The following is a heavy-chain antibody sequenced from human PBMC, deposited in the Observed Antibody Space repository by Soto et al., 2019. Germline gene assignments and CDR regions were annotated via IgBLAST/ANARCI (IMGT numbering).Heavy chain of an antibody. J-gene: IGHJ4*02. CDR1: VFTFSDYY. D-gene: IGHD3-22*01. Sequence: GWSLRLSCASSVFTFSDYYMSWIRQAPGKGLEWVSYISSSDSIIYYADSVKGRFTISRDNAKNSLYLQMNSLRAEDTAVYYCARDLGYYDSSGYFDYWGQGTLVTVSS. V-gene: IGHV3-11*01. CDR2: ISSSDSII. CDR3: ARDLGYYDSSGYFDY.